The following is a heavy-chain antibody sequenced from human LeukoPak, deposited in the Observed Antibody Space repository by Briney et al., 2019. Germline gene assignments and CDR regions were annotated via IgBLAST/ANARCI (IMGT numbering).Heavy chain of an antibody. CDR2: ISSTGNSI. Sequence: PGGSLRLSCAATGFRFSDYYMSWIRQAPGKGLEWVAYISSTGNSIFYADSVKGRSTISRDHAKNSLSLQLNSLRAEDTAVYYCAKGGIRYGYWFDHWGHGTLVTVSS. J-gene: IGHJ5*02. D-gene: IGHD3-10*01. CDR3: AKGGIRYGYWFDH. CDR1: GFRFSDYY. V-gene: IGHV3-11*01.